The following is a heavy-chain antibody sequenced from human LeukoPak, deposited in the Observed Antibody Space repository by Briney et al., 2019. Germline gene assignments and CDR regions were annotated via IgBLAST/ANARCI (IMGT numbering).Heavy chain of an antibody. J-gene: IGHJ4*02. V-gene: IGHV3-30*18. D-gene: IGHD6-19*01. CDR3: AKDQIGWAPGYVSGPLDQ. Sequence: GRPLRLSCAASGFGFTMYGIHWVRQAPGKGLGWVAVISTDGNNEYYANSVKGRFTISRDNSKNTVYLQMTSLRTEDTAVYYCAKDQIGWAPGYVSGPLDQWGQGTLVTVSS. CDR1: GFGFTMYG. CDR2: ISTDGNNE.